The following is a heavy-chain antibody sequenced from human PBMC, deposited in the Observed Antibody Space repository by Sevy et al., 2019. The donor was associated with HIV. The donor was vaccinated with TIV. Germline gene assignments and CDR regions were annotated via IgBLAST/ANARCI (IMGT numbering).Heavy chain of an antibody. CDR3: ARDPNQDAFDI. Sequence: GGSLRLSCAASGFTFRTYSMYWVRQAPVKGLEWVALISFDGNYTKYADSAKGRFTISRDNSNNRLDLQMSSLRVEDTAVYYCARDPNQDAFDIWGQGTVVTVSS. J-gene: IGHJ3*02. CDR1: GFTFRTYS. D-gene: IGHD2-2*01. V-gene: IGHV3-30-3*01. CDR2: ISFDGNYT.